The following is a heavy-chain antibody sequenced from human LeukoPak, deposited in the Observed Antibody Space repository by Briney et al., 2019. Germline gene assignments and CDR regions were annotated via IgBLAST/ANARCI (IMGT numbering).Heavy chain of an antibody. CDR1: GFTFSRYS. J-gene: IGHJ4*02. V-gene: IGHV3-48*04. CDR2: ISSSSSTI. CDR3: ARDDPLGGYSSSWYFYY. Sequence: GGSLRLSCAASGFTFSRYSMNWVRQAPGKGLEWVTFISSSSSTIYYADSVKGRFTISRDNAKSSLYLQMNSLRAEDTAVYYCARDDPLGGYSSSWYFYYGGQGTLVIVSS. D-gene: IGHD6-13*01.